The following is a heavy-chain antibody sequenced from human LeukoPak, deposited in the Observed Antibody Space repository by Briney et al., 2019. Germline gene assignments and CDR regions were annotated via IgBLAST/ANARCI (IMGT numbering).Heavy chain of an antibody. CDR3: ARALHYDFWSGYGY. D-gene: IGHD3-3*01. V-gene: IGHV3-48*01. Sequence: GGSLRLSCAASGFTFSSYSMNWVRQAPGKGLEWVSYITGSSSTIYYADSVKGRFTISRDNAKNSLYLQMNSLRAEDTAVYYCARALHYDFWSGYGYWGQGTLVTVSS. CDR2: ITGSSSTI. J-gene: IGHJ4*02. CDR1: GFTFSSYS.